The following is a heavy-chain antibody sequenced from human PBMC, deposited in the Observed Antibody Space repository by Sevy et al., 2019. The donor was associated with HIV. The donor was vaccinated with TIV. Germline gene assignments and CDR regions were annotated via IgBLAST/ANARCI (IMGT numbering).Heavy chain of an antibody. CDR1: GFTFSSYG. CDR2: IWYDGSNK. D-gene: IGHD3-22*01. J-gene: IGHJ2*01. V-gene: IGHV3-33*01. CDR3: ARVGEDYYDSSGYRSRYFDL. Sequence: GGSLRLSCAASGFTFSSYGMHWVRQAPGKGLEWVAVIWYDGSNKYYADSVKGRFTISRDNSKNTLYLQMNSLRAEDTAVYYCARVGEDYYDSSGYRSRYFDLSGRGTLVTVSS.